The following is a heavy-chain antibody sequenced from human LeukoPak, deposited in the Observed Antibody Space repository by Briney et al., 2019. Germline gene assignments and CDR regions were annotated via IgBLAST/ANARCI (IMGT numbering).Heavy chain of an antibody. CDR2: IYHSGST. J-gene: IGHJ4*02. D-gene: IGHD2-15*01. Sequence: PSETLSLTCAVSGGSISRSNWWNWVRQPPGKGLEWIGEIYHSGSTNYNPSLRSRVTISVDKSRNQFSLKLSSVTAADTAVYYCARDTGSSRGGLWGQGTLVTVSS. V-gene: IGHV4-4*02. CDR3: ARDTGSSRGGL. CDR1: GGSISRSNW.